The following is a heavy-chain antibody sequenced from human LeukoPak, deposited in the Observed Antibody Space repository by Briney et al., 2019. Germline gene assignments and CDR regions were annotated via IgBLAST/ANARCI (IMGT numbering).Heavy chain of an antibody. V-gene: IGHV1-46*01. Sequence: GASVKVPSKASRYTLTINHMHCGPPAPGQGLEWMGIINPSGGSTSYAQKFQGRVTMTRDTSTSTVYMELSSLRSEDAAVYYCATAVSAKYYCDYLGQGTLVTVSS. D-gene: IGHD2-21*01. CDR2: INPSGGST. CDR1: RYTLTINH. J-gene: IGHJ4*02. CDR3: ATAVSAKYYCDY.